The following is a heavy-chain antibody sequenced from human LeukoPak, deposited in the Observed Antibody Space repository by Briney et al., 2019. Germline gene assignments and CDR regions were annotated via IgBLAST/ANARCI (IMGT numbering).Heavy chain of an antibody. Sequence: PSETLSLTCTVSGYSISSGYYWGWIRQPPGKGLEWIGSIYYSGSTYYNPSLKSRVTISVDTSKNQFSLKLSSVTAADTAVYYCARDDSSGYYRLFDYWGQGTLVTVSS. CDR2: IYYSGST. V-gene: IGHV4-38-2*02. D-gene: IGHD3-22*01. CDR3: ARDDSSGYYRLFDY. J-gene: IGHJ4*02. CDR1: GYSISSGYY.